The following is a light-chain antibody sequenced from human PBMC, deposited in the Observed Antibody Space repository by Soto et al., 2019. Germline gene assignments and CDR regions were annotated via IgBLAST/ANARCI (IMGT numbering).Light chain of an antibody. CDR3: NSYTSNNTYV. J-gene: IGLJ1*01. Sequence: QSVLTQPPSASGTPGQRVTISCSGSSSNIGSNTVNWYQQHPGKAPKLMIYDVSNRPSGVSNRFSGSKSGNTASLTISGLRAEDEADYYCNSYTSNNTYVFGTGTKVTV. CDR1: SSNIGSNT. V-gene: IGLV2-14*03. CDR2: DVS.